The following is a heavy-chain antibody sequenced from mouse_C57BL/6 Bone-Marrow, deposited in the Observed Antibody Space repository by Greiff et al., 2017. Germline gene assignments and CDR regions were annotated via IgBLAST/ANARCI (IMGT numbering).Heavy chain of an antibody. CDR2: ISSGGSYT. J-gene: IGHJ2*01. Sequence: EVKLVESGGDLVKPGGSLKLSCAASGFTFSSYGMSWVRQTPDKRLEWVATISSGGSYTYYPDSVKGRFTISRDNAKNTLYLQMSSLKSEDTAMYYCARRGNWDDDWGQGTTLTVSS. CDR1: GFTFSSYG. CDR3: ARRGNWDDD. D-gene: IGHD4-1*01. V-gene: IGHV5-6*02.